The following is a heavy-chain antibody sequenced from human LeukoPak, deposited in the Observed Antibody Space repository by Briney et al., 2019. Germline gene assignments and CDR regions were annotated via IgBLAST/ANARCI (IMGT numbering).Heavy chain of an antibody. CDR1: GFTFSSFW. J-gene: IGHJ4*02. CDR2: IKQDGSEK. D-gene: IGHD3-3*01. CDR3: ARDLTRYYDFWSGYKGY. V-gene: IGHV3-7*01. Sequence: GGSLRLSCAASGFTFSSFWMSWVRQAPGKGLEWVANIKQDGSEKYYVDSVKGRFTISRDNAKTSLYLQMNSLRAEDTAVYYCARDLTRYYDFWSGYKGYWGQGTLVTVSS.